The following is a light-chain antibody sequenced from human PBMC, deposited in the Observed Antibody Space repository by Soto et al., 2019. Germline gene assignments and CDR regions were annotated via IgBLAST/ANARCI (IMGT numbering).Light chain of an antibody. J-gene: IGKJ2*01. CDR2: GAS. CDR1: QSFSSSY. Sequence: EIVLTQSPGTLSLSPGERATLSCRASQSFSSSYLAGYQQKPGQAPRLLMYGASKRATGIPDRFSGSGSGTDYPLTISRLEPEDFAVYYCQQYTNSPPYTFGQGTKLEIK. CDR3: QQYTNSPPYT. V-gene: IGKV3-20*01.